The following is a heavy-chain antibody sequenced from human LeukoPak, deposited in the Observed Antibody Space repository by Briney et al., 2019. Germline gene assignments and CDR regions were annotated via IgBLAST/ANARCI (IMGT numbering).Heavy chain of an antibody. J-gene: IGHJ4*02. CDR2: IIPIFGTA. D-gene: IGHD4-17*01. Sequence: SSVKVSCKASGGSFSCYAISWVRQAPGQGLEWMGGIIPIFGTANYAQKFQGRVTITADESTSTAYMELSSLRSEDTAVYYCARINYGDYYFDYWGQGTLVTVSS. CDR3: ARINYGDYYFDY. CDR1: GGSFSCYA. V-gene: IGHV1-69*01.